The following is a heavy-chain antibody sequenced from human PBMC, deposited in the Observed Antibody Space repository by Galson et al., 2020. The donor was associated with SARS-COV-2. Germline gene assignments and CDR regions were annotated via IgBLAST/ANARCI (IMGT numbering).Heavy chain of an antibody. CDR2: IYHSGNT. D-gene: IGHD3-3*01. J-gene: IGHJ4*02. CDR1: GGSITNLIW. Sequence: SETLSLTCAVSGGSITNLIWWSWLRQPPGGGLEWLGEIYHSGNTNYNPSLKSRITMSVDKSTNQFSLILDSVTAADTGVYYCARGTRRWNFDSWGQGKLVTVSS. CDR3: ARGTRRWNFDS. V-gene: IGHV4-4*02.